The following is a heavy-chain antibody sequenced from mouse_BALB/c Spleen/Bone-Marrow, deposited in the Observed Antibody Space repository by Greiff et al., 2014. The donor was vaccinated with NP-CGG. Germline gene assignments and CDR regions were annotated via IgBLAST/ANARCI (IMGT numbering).Heavy chain of an antibody. J-gene: IGHJ4*01. CDR2: IWADGST. CDR1: GFSLTSYG. V-gene: IGHV2-9*02. Sequence: QVQLKESGPGLVAPSQSLSISCTVSGFSLTSYGVHWVRQPPGKGLEWLGVIWADGSTNYNSALMSRMSISKDNSKSQVFLKMNSLQTDDTAMYYCARITTATGAMDYRGQGTSVTVSS. D-gene: IGHD1-2*01. CDR3: ARITTATGAMDY.